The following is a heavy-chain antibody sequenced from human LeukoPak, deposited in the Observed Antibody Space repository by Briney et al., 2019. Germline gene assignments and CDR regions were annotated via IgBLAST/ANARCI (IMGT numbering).Heavy chain of an antibody. CDR3: ARAALFFDY. CDR2: IKQDGNEK. V-gene: IGHV3-7*01. Sequence: GGSLRLSCAASGFTFSSYWMNWVRQAPGKGLEWVANIKQDGNEKYYVDSGKGRFTISRDNAKNSLYLQMNSLRAEDTAVYYCARAALFFDYWGQGTLVTVSS. CDR1: GFTFSSYW. J-gene: IGHJ4*02.